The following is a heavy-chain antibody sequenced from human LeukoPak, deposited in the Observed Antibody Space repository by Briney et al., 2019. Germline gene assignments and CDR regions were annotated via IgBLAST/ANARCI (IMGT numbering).Heavy chain of an antibody. Sequence: GGSLRLSCAASGFTFSSYWMNWARQAPGKGLEWVSVIYSGGNTYYADSVKGRFTISRDNSKNTMYLQMNSLRAEDTAMYYCARDSFASGSYLDYWGQGNLVTVSS. CDR3: ARDSFASGSYLDY. D-gene: IGHD1-26*01. V-gene: IGHV3-53*01. CDR2: IYSGGNT. CDR1: GFTFSSYW. J-gene: IGHJ4*02.